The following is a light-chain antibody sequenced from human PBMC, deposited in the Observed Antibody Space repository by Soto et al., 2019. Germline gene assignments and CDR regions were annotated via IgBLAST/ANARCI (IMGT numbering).Light chain of an antibody. J-gene: IGKJ4*01. Sequence: DIQMTQSPSSLSASVGDRVTITCRASQSISSYLNWYQQKPGKAPKLLIYAASSLQSGVPSRFSGSGSGTAFTLTITRLEPEDIAVYYCQYYGTSVFIFGGGTKVDIK. CDR2: AAS. CDR1: QSISSY. CDR3: QYYGTSVFI. V-gene: IGKV1-39*01.